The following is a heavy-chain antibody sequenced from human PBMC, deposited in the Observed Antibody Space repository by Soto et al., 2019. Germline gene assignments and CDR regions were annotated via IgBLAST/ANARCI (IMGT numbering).Heavy chain of an antibody. D-gene: IGHD2-21*01. V-gene: IGHV1-3*01. CDR2: INAGNGNT. Sequence: GASVKVSCKASGYTFTSYAMHWVRQAPGQRPEWMGWINAGNGNTKYSQTFQDRLTIQTHTSASTVYMDLSSLRSEDTALYYCAKLGLCGGDPCYPLDIWGQGTKVTVPS. CDR1: GYTFTSYA. CDR3: AKLGLCGGDPCYPLDI. J-gene: IGHJ4*01.